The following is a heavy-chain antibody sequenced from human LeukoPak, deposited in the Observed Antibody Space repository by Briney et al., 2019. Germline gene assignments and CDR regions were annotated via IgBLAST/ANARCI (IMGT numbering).Heavy chain of an antibody. CDR3: ARDLKPNRYNWNLVGLFDP. D-gene: IGHD1-20*01. V-gene: IGHV4-31*03. Sequence: PSETLSLTCTVSGGSISSGGHYWSWIRQHPGKGLEWIGYIYYSGSTYYNPSLKSRVTISVDTSKNQFSLKLSSVTAADTAVYYCARDLKPNRYNWNLVGLFDPWGQGTLVTVSS. CDR2: IYYSGST. J-gene: IGHJ5*02. CDR1: GGSISSGGHY.